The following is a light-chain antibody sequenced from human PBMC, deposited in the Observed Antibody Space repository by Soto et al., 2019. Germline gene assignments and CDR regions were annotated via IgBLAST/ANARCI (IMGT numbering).Light chain of an antibody. J-gene: IGLJ3*02. CDR2: CDD. CDR1: SSNIGRYS. Sequence: QSVLTQPPSLSGSPGQSVTISCSGTSSNIGRYSLIWCQHFPGTAPPILIFCDDERPSGVPDRFSGSKSGTSASLAISGLQSEDEAEYYCAAWDDNLNGPLFGGGTKLTVL. CDR3: AAWDDNLNGPL. V-gene: IGLV1-44*01.